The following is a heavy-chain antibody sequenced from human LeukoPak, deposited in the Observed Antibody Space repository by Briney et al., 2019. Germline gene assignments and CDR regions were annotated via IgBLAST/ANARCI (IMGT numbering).Heavy chain of an antibody. J-gene: IGHJ4*02. D-gene: IGHD5-24*01. CDR2: ISYDGSNK. Sequence: GGSLRLSCAASGFTFSSYGMHWVRQALGKGLEWVAVISYDGSNKYYADSVKGRFTISRDNSMNTLYLQMNSLRDEDTAVYYCAQAWRWLQLNYWGQGTLGTVSS. CDR3: AQAWRWLQLNY. CDR1: GFTFSSYG. V-gene: IGHV3-30*18.